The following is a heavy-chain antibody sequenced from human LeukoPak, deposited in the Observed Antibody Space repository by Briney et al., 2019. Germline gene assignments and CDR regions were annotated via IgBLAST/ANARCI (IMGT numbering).Heavy chain of an antibody. CDR1: GYTFTSYD. J-gene: IGHJ4*02. V-gene: IGHV1-8*01. CDR3: ARDRPGYSSGWYSDY. Sequence: GASVKVSCKASGYTFTSYDINWVRQATGQGLEWMGWMNPNSGNTGYAQKFQGRVTMTRNTSISTAYMELSRLRSDDTAVYYCARDRPGYSSGWYSDYWGQGTLVTVSS. CDR2: MNPNSGNT. D-gene: IGHD6-19*01.